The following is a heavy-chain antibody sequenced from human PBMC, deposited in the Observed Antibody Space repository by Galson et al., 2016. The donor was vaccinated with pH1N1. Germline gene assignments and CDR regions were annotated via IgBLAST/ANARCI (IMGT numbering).Heavy chain of an antibody. CDR1: GAYISSGGYH. Sequence: TLSLTCTVSGAYISSGGYHWSWIRRSAGKGLEWIGHVYSSGRTNYSPSLKSRVTISIDTSKNQFSLKLDSVTAAETAIYYCARDRSVLRYFDWLPNWFDPWGQGALVTVSS. V-gene: IGHV4-61*09. CDR3: ARDRSVLRYFDWLPNWFDP. CDR2: VYSSGRT. J-gene: IGHJ5*02. D-gene: IGHD3-9*01.